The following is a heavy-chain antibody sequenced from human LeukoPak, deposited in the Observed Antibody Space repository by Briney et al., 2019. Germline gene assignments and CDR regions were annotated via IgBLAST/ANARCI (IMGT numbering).Heavy chain of an antibody. CDR2: INPSGGSA. V-gene: IGHV1-46*01. D-gene: IGHD3-16*01. CDR1: GYTFTTYY. Sequence: ASVKVSCKASGYTFTTYYMHWVRQAPGQGLEWMGIINPSGGSATYAQKFQGRVTMTRDTSTTTVYMELSSLRSEDTAVYYCAREFGGFDPWGQGTLVTASS. J-gene: IGHJ5*02. CDR3: AREFGGFDP.